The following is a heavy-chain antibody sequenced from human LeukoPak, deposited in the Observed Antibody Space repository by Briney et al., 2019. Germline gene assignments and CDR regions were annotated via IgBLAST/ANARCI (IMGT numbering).Heavy chain of an antibody. Sequence: GGSPRLSCAASGFTFSNYWMHWVRQAPGKGLVWVSRIKGDGSHTVYADSVKGRFTISRDNAKNTLSLQMKSLRDEDTAVYYCVRDWDHFDFDSWGQGTLVTVSS. CDR2: IKGDGSHT. CDR3: VRDWDHFDFDS. J-gene: IGHJ5*01. CDR1: GFTFSNYW. D-gene: IGHD1-14*01. V-gene: IGHV3-74*01.